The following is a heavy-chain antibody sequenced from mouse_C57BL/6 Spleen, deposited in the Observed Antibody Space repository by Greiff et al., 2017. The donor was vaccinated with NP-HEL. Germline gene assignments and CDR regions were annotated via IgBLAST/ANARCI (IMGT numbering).Heavy chain of an antibody. V-gene: IGHV7-3*01. D-gene: IGHD1-1*01. CDR2: IRNKANGYTT. Sequence: EVQGVESGGGLVQPGGSLSLSCAASGFTFTDYYMSWVRQPPGKALEWLGFIRNKANGYTTEYSASVKGRFTISRDNSQSILYLQMNALRAEDSATYYCARYLGSSYFYWYFDVWGTGTTVTVSS. CDR3: ARYLGSSYFYWYFDV. J-gene: IGHJ1*03. CDR1: GFTFTDYY.